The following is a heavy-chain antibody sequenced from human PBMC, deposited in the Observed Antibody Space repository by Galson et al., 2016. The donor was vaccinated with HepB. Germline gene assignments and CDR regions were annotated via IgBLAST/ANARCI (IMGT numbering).Heavy chain of an antibody. Sequence: SLRLSCAASGFSIRNWWINWIRQTPGKGLQWVSRINGDSSLATYADSVRGRFTISRDNAKNKVFLEMNSLRAEDTAIYYCANTDWMDPWGQGTLVTVSS. CDR3: ANTDWMDP. V-gene: IGHV3-74*03. CDR1: GFSIRNWW. CDR2: INGDSSLA. J-gene: IGHJ5*02. D-gene: IGHD4-17*01.